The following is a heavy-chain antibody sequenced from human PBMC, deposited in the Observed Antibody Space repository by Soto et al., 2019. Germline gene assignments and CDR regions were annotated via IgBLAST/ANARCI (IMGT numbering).Heavy chain of an antibody. CDR3: ARDGGLTTVTSPVDYYGMDV. CDR2: INPNSGGT. Sequence: ASVKVSCKASGYTFTGYYMHWVRQAPGQGLEWMGWINPNSGGTNYAQKFQGWVTMTRDTSISTAYMELGRLRSDDTAVYYCARDGGLTTVTSPVDYYGMDVWGQGTTVTVSS. CDR1: GYTFTGYY. V-gene: IGHV1-2*04. J-gene: IGHJ6*02. D-gene: IGHD4-17*01.